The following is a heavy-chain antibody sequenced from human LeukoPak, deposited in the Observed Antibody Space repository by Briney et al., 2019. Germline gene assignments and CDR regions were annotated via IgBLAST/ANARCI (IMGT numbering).Heavy chain of an antibody. D-gene: IGHD3-22*01. Sequence: GASVKVSCKASGYTFTSYDINWVRQATGQGLEWMGWMNPNSGNKGYAQKFQGRVTITRNTSISTAYMELSSLRSEDTAVYYCARVPRGDEWLLGIGYWGQGTLVTVSS. CDR3: ARVPRGDEWLLGIGY. V-gene: IGHV1-8*03. CDR1: GYTFTSYD. CDR2: MNPNSGNK. J-gene: IGHJ4*02.